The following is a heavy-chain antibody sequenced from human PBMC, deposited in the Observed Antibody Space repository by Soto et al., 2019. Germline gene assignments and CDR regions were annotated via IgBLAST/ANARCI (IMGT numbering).Heavy chain of an antibody. J-gene: IGHJ6*02. D-gene: IGHD3-9*01. Sequence: GESLKISCKGSGYSFTSYWISWVRQMPGKGLEWMGRIDPSDSYTNYSPSFQGHVTISADKSISTAYLQWSSLKASDTAMYYCARRLQGGDYDILTGYYYYGMDVWGQGTTVTVSS. CDR2: IDPSDSYT. CDR1: GYSFTSYW. V-gene: IGHV5-10-1*01. CDR3: ARRLQGGDYDILTGYYYYGMDV.